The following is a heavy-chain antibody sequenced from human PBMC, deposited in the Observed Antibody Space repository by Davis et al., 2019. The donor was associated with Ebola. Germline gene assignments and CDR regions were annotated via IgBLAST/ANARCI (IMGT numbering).Heavy chain of an antibody. V-gene: IGHV4-38-2*01. CDR1: GYSISSGYH. J-gene: IGHJ4*02. D-gene: IGHD3-10*01. CDR3: SERGSSV. CDR2: IYHSGST. Sequence: PSETLSLTCAVSGYSISSGYHWGWIRQPPGKGLEWIGSIYHSGSTYYNPSLKSRVTMSVDTSKNQFSLKLTSVTAADTAMYNCSERGSSVWGQGALVTVSS.